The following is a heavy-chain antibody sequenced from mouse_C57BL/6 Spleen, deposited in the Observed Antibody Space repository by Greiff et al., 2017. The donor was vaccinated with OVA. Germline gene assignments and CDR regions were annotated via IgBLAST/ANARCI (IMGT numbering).Heavy chain of an antibody. CDR3: SSGLVDWCWYFEG. Sequence: VQLQQSGAELVKPGASVKLSCTASGYTFTSYWMHWVKQRPGRGLEWIGRIDPNSGGTKYNEKFKSKATLTVDKPSSTAYMQLSSLTYEDAAVYFCSSGLVDWCWYFEGWGTGVTVTVAS. D-gene: IGHD1-1*02. V-gene: IGHV1-72*01. J-gene: IGHJ1*03. CDR2: IDPNSGGT. CDR1: GYTFTSYW.